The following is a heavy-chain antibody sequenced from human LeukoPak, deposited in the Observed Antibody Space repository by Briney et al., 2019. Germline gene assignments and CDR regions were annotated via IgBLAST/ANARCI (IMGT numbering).Heavy chain of an antibody. V-gene: IGHV4-34*01. J-gene: IGHJ5*02. CDR2: INHSGST. CDR1: GGSFSGYY. D-gene: IGHD3-3*01. Sequence: PSETLPLTCAVYGGSFSGYYWSWIRQPPGKGLEWIGEINHSGSTNYNPSLKSRVTISVDTSKNQFSLKLSSVTAADTAVYYCARGLGGRRITIFGVVGRPFDPWGQGTLVTVSS. CDR3: ARGLGGRRITIFGVVGRPFDP.